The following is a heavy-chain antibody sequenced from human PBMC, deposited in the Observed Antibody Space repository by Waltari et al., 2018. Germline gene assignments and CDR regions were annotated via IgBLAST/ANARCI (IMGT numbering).Heavy chain of an antibody. CDR2: INHSGST. CDR1: GGSFGGYY. CDR3: ARLSLRAAAAPKRYGGARYYFDY. Sequence: QVQLQQWGAGLLKPSETLSLTCAVYGGSFGGYYWRWIRQPPGKGLEGVGEINHSGSTNYNPSLKSRVTISVDTSKNQFSLKLSSVTAADTAVYYCARLSLRAAAAPKRYGGARYYFDYWGQGTLVTVSS. J-gene: IGHJ4*02. D-gene: IGHD6-13*01. V-gene: IGHV4-34*01.